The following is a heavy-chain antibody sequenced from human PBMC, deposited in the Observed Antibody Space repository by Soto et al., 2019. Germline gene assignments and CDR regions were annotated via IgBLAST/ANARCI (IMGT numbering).Heavy chain of an antibody. J-gene: IGHJ4*02. Sequence: ASVKVSCKASGYTFTSYAMHWVRQAPGQRLEWMGWINAGNGNTKYSQKFQGRVTITRDTSASTAYMELSSLRSEDTAVYYCARYIAARRGGFDYWGQGTLVTVYS. CDR2: INAGNGNT. CDR3: ARYIAARRGGFDY. D-gene: IGHD6-6*01. CDR1: GYTFTSYA. V-gene: IGHV1-3*01.